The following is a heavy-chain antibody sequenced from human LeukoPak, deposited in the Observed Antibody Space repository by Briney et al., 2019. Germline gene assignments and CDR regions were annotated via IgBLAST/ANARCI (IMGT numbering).Heavy chain of an antibody. CDR3: ASGGIYYGAAFEF. V-gene: IGHV3-20*04. Sequence: PGGSLRLSCAGSGFTFDDYGMSWVRQAPGKGLEWVSGINWNGGSIGYADSVKGRFTISRDNAKNSLYLQMNGLRAEDTAFYYCASGGIYYGAAFEFWGQGTLVTVSS. CDR1: GFTFDDYG. CDR2: INWNGGSI. D-gene: IGHD1-26*01. J-gene: IGHJ4*02.